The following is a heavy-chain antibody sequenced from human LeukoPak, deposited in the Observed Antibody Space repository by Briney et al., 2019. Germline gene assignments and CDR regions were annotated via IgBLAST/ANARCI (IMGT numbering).Heavy chain of an antibody. CDR3: ARHPGYCSSTSCYDWFAP. CDR1: GGSISSSCYY. CDR2: IYYSGST. V-gene: IGHV4-39*01. D-gene: IGHD2-2*01. J-gene: IGHJ5*02. Sequence: SETLSLTCTVSGGSISSSCYYWGWIRQPPGKGLEWIGSIYYSGSTYYNPSLKSRVTISVDTSKNQFSLKLSSVTAADTAVYYCARHPGYCSSTSCYDWFAPWGEGTLVTVYS.